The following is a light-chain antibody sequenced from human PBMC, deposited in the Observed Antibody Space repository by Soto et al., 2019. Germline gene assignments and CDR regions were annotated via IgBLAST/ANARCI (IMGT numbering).Light chain of an antibody. Sequence: DMVMTQSPLSLPLTPGDPASISCTSTQSLLHSNGYNYLDWYLQKPAQPPQLLIYLGSNRSSGVPDRFSGSGSGTDFTLKISRVEAEDVGVYYCMQALQTAITFGQGTRLEI. CDR2: LGS. J-gene: IGKJ5*01. V-gene: IGKV2-28*01. CDR1: QSLLHSNGYNY. CDR3: MQALQTAIT.